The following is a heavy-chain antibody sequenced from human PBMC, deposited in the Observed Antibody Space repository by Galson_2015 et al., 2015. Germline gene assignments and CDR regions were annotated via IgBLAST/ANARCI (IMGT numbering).Heavy chain of an antibody. Sequence: SLRLSCAASGSTFSNYGLHWVRQGPGRGLEWVAYIWYDGNNKYYGDSVKGRFTISRDNSKNTVYLQMNSLRVEDTAVYYCARDRSVAARYFDYWGQGTLVTVSS. CDR2: IWYDGNNK. J-gene: IGHJ4*02. D-gene: IGHD6-6*01. CDR3: ARDRSVAARYFDY. V-gene: IGHV3-33*01. CDR1: GSTFSNYG.